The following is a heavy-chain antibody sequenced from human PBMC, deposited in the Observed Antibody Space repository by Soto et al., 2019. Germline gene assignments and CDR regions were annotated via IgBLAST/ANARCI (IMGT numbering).Heavy chain of an antibody. CDR3: ARHTWSSGSPAAFDC. CDR1: GYSFTSYW. J-gene: IGHJ4*02. V-gene: IGHV5-51*01. D-gene: IGHD1-26*01. CDR2: IYPGDSDT. Sequence: PGESLKISCKGSGYSFTSYWIGWVRQMPEKGLEWMGIIYPGDSDTRYSPSFQGQVTISADRSISTAYLQWGSLKASDTAMYYCARHTWSSGSPAAFDCWGQGTQVTVSS.